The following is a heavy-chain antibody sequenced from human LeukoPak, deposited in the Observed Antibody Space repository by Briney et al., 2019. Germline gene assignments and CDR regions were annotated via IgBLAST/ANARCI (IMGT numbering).Heavy chain of an antibody. CDR1: VESLSGYY. D-gene: IGHD1-26*01. CDR2: INHSGSS. V-gene: IGHV4-34*01. CDR3: ARAPRGSYDY. Sequence: SETLSLTCAVYVESLSGYYWSWIRQPPGKGLEWIGEINHSGSSNYNPSLKSRVNILVDTSKNQFSLNLSSVPAADTAVYYCARAPRGSYDYWGQGTQVTVYS. J-gene: IGHJ4*02.